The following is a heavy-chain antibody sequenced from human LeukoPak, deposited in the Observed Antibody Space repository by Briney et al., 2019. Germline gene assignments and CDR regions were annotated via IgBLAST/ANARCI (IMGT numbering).Heavy chain of an antibody. CDR3: AKDRGYFDY. J-gene: IGHJ4*02. V-gene: IGHV3-30*18. Sequence: GGSLRLSCAASGFTFSSYGMHWVRQAPGKGLEWVAVISYDGSNKYYADCVKGRFTISRDNSKNTLYLQMNSLRAEDTAVYYCAKDRGYFDYWGQGTLVTVSS. CDR1: GFTFSSYG. CDR2: ISYDGSNK.